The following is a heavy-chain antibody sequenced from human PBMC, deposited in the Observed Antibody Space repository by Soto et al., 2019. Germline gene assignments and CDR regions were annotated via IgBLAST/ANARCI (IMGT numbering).Heavy chain of an antibody. CDR3: ARELRDIVVVPAATYHGWFDP. Sequence: SETLSLTCAVDGGSFSCYHWSWIRQPPGKGLEWIGEINHSGSTNYNPSLKSRVTISVDTSKNQFSLKLSSVTAADTAVYYCARELRDIVVVPAATYHGWFDPWGQGTLVTVSS. CDR1: GGSFSCYH. D-gene: IGHD2-2*01. J-gene: IGHJ5*02. CDR2: INHSGST. V-gene: IGHV4-34*01.